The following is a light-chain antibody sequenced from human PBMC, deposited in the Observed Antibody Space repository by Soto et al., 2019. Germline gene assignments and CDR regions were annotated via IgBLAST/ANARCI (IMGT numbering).Light chain of an antibody. CDR1: QSVSSY. CDR3: QQRSNWPLT. J-gene: IGKJ4*01. V-gene: IGKV3-11*01. Sequence: EIVLTQSPATLSLSPGERATLSCRASQSVSSYLAWYQQKPGQAPRLLIYDASNRATGIPARFSVGGSGTDFTPTISSLEPEDFAVYYCQQRSNWPLTFGGGTKVEIK. CDR2: DAS.